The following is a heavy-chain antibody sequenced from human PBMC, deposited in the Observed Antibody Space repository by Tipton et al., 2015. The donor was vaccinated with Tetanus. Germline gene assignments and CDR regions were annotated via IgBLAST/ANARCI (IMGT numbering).Heavy chain of an antibody. CDR3: ARVRSSSG. CDR2: INHSGST. V-gene: IGHV4-34*01. D-gene: IGHD3-10*01. Sequence: TLSLTCAVYGGSSSGYYWSWIRQPPGKGLEWIREINHSGSTNYNPSLKSRVTISVDTSKNQFSLKLSSVTAADTAVYYCARVRSSSGWGQGTLVTVSS. J-gene: IGHJ4*02. CDR1: GGSSSGYY.